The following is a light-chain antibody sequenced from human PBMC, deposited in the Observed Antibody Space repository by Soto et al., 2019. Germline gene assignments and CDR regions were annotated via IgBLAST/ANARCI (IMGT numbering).Light chain of an antibody. CDR2: RNN. CDR3: AAWDDSLSGPLYV. Sequence: QSVLTQPPSASGTPGQRVTISCSGSSSNIGSNYVYWYQQLPGTAPKLLIYRNNQRPSGVPDRFSGSKSGTSASPAISGLRSEDEADYYCAAWDDSLSGPLYVFGTGTKVTVL. J-gene: IGLJ1*01. CDR1: SSNIGSNY. V-gene: IGLV1-47*01.